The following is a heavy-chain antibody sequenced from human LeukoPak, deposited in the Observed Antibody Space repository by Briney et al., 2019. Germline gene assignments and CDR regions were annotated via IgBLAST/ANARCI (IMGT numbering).Heavy chain of an antibody. V-gene: IGHV3-23*01. D-gene: IGHD5-24*01. J-gene: IGHJ3*02. CDR3: ARRGGADGWGAFDI. CDR1: GFTFSNYG. CDR2: ISGSGDKT. Sequence: GSLRLSCAASGFTFSNYGMNWVRQVPGKGLEWVSTISGSGDKTFFADSVKGRFTISRDNSKNTLDLQMSSLRVEDTAVYYCARRGGADGWGAFDIWGQGTVVTVSS.